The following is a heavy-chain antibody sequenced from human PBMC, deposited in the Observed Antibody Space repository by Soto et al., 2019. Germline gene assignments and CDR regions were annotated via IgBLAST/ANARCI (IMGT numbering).Heavy chain of an antibody. J-gene: IGHJ6*02. CDR3: ATDYSKYYYYYGMDV. Sequence: GGSLRLSCAASGFTFSSYWMSWVRQAPGRGLEWVANIKQDGSEKYYVDSVKGRFTISRDNAKNSPYLQMNSLRAEDTAVYYCATDYSKYYYYYGMDVWGQGTTVTVSS. D-gene: IGHD4-4*01. V-gene: IGHV3-7*01. CDR2: IKQDGSEK. CDR1: GFTFSSYW.